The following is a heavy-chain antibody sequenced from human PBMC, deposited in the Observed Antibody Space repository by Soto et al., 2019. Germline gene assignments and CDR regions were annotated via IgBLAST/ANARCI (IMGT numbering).Heavy chain of an antibody. Sequence: QVQLVQSGAEVKKPGSSVKVSCKASGGTFSSYAISWVRQAPGQGLEWMGGIIPIFGTANYAQKFQGRVTITADESTSTAYMELSSLRSEDTAVYYCARALNPSGRFLEWPSPYYYCGMDVWGQGTTVTVSS. J-gene: IGHJ6*02. CDR1: GGTFSSYA. CDR3: ARALNPSGRFLEWPSPYYYCGMDV. V-gene: IGHV1-69*01. CDR2: IIPIFGTA. D-gene: IGHD3-3*01.